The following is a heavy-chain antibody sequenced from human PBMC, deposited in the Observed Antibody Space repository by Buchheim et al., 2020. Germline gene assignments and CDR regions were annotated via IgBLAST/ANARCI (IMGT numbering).Heavy chain of an antibody. D-gene: IGHD3-3*01. Sequence: QVQLVESGGGVVQPGRSLRLSCAASGFTFSSYGMHWVRQAPGKGLEWVAVIWYDGSNKYYADSVKGRFTISRDKYKNSLYLQMNSLRAEDTAVYYCARDWKGFGVGNSGFDPWGQGTL. CDR1: GFTFSSYG. CDR3: ARDWKGFGVGNSGFDP. CDR2: IWYDGSNK. V-gene: IGHV3-33*01. J-gene: IGHJ5*02.